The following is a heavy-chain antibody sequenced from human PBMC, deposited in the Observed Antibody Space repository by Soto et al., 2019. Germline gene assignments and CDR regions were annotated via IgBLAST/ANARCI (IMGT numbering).Heavy chain of an antibody. CDR1: GFSLSNARMG. CDR2: IFSNDEK. Sequence: VSGPTLVNPTETLTLTCTVSGFSLSNARMGVSWIRQPPGKALEWLAHIFSNDEKSYSTSLKSRLTISKDTSKSQVVLTMTNMDPVDTATYYCARSRKPSDYDFFYYYYMDVWGKGTTVTVSS. D-gene: IGHD3-3*01. J-gene: IGHJ6*03. V-gene: IGHV2-26*01. CDR3: ARSRKPSDYDFFYYYYMDV.